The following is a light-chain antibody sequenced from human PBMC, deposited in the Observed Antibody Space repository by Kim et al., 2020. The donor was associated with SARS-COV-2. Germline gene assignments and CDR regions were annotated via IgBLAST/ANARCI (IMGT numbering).Light chain of an antibody. CDR3: HLYGSS. CDR2: GAS. V-gene: IGKV3-20*01. Sequence: LSVSPGERGTLSCRASQSVSSSYLAWYQQKPGQAPRLLIHGASSRAAGIPDRFSGSGSETDFTLTISRLEPEDFAVYYCHLYGSSFGGGTKVDIK. J-gene: IGKJ4*01. CDR1: QSVSSSY.